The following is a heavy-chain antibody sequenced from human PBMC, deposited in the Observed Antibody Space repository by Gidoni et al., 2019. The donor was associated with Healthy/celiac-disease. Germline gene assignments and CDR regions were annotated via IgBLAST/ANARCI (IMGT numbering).Heavy chain of an antibody. J-gene: IGHJ1*01. D-gene: IGHD2-15*01. CDR3: ARGREGYCSGGSCYSSPEYFQH. V-gene: IGHV3-64*01. CDR1: GFPFSSYA. Sequence: EVQLVESGGGLVQPGGSLRLSCAASGFPFSSYAIHWVRQAPGKGLEDVSANSSNGGSTYYANSVKGRFTISRDNSKNTLYLQMGSLRAEDMAVYYGARGREGYCSGGSCYSSPEYFQHWGQGTLVTVSS. CDR2: NSSNGGST.